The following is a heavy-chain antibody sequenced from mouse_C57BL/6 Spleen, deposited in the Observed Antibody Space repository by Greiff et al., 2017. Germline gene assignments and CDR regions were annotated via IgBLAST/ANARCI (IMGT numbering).Heavy chain of an antibody. V-gene: IGHV5-9*01. CDR2: ISGGGGNT. Sequence: EVKLVESGGGLVKPGGSLKLSCAASGFTFSSYTMSWVRQTPEKRLEWVATISGGGGNTYYPDSVKGRFTISRDNAKNTLYLQMSSLRSEDTALYYCARQDVNWAYWYFDVWGTGTTVTVSS. J-gene: IGHJ1*03. CDR1: GFTFSSYT. D-gene: IGHD4-1*01. CDR3: ARQDVNWAYWYFDV.